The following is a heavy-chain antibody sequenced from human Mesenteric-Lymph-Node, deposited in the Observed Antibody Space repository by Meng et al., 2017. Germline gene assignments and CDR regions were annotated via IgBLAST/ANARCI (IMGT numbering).Heavy chain of an antibody. D-gene: IGHD3-22*01. CDR1: GYTFTSYA. CDR2: INTNTGNP. CDR3: PRFGLLPRVYYYYGMDV. J-gene: IGHJ6*02. V-gene: IGHV7-4-1*02. Sequence: ASVKVSCKASGYTFTSYAMNWVRQAPGQGLEWMGWINTNTGNPTYAQCFTGRFVLSLDTSVSTAYLWISSLKAEDTAVYYCPRFGLLPRVYYYYGMDVWGQGTMVNVAS.